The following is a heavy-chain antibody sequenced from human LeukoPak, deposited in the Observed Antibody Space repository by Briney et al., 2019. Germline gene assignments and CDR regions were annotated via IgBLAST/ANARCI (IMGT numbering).Heavy chain of an antibody. V-gene: IGHV4-61*02. CDR1: GNPISTSKSY. CDR2: IYTSGST. Sequence: SDTLSLTCTVSGNPISTSKSYWGWIRQPPLKGLEWIGRIYTSGSTNYNPSLKSRVTISVDTSKNQFSLKLSSVTAADTAMYYCARGATVLRYFDWLVVWGQGTLVTVSS. J-gene: IGHJ5*02. CDR3: ARGATVLRYFDWLVV. D-gene: IGHD3-9*01.